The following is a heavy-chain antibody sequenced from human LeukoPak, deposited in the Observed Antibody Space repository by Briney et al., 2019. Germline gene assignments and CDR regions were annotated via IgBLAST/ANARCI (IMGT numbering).Heavy chain of an antibody. V-gene: IGHV3-23*01. J-gene: IGHJ4*02. D-gene: IGHD2-2*01. Sequence: PGGSLRLSCAASGFPFSTYAMSWVRQAPGKGLEWVSSISNSGGAAFHADPVKGRFTISRDNSKNTLYLQMNSLRAEDTALYYCARISSTSFSDYWGQGTLVTVSS. CDR3: ARISSTSFSDY. CDR1: GFPFSTYA. CDR2: ISNSGGAA.